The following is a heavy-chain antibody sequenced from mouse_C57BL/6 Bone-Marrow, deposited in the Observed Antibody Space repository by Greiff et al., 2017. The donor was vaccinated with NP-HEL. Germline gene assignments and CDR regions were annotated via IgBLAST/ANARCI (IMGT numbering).Heavy chain of an antibody. V-gene: IGHV6-6*01. J-gene: IGHJ3*01. Sequence: EVKLVESGGGLVQPGGSMKLSCAASGFTFSDAWMDWVRQSPEQGLEWVAEIRNKANNHATYYAESVKGRFTISRDDSKRRVHLQMNSFRAEDSGIYYCTRPDYGSSYWFAYWGQGTLVTVSA. CDR2: IRNKANNHAT. CDR3: TRPDYGSSYWFAY. CDR1: GFTFSDAW. D-gene: IGHD1-1*01.